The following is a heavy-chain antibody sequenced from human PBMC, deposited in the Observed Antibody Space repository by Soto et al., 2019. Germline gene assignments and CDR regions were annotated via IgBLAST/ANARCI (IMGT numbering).Heavy chain of an antibody. D-gene: IGHD6-19*01. CDR3: ARDLETWLEIGHAFDI. V-gene: IGHV3-11*01. J-gene: IGHJ3*02. CDR2: ISSSGSTI. CDR1: GFTFSDYY. Sequence: GGSLRLSCAASGFTFSDYYMSWIRQAPGKGLEWVSYISSSGSTIYYADSVKGRFTISRDNAKNSLYLQMNSLRAEDTAVYYCARDLETWLEIGHAFDIWGQGTMVTVSS.